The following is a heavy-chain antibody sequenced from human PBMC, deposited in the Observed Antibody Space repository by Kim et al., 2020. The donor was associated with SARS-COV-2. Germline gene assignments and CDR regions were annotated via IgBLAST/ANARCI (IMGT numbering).Heavy chain of an antibody. V-gene: IGHV3-53*01. CDR3: AREFYSSGYYRGDAFDI. Sequence: GGSLRLSCAASGFTVSSNYMSWVRQAPGKGLEWVSVIYSRGSTYYADSVKGRFTISRDNSKNTLYLQMNSLRAEDTAVYYCAREFYSSGYYRGDAFDIWGQGTMVTVSS. D-gene: IGHD3-22*01. CDR1: GFTVSSNY. J-gene: IGHJ3*02. CDR2: IYSRGST.